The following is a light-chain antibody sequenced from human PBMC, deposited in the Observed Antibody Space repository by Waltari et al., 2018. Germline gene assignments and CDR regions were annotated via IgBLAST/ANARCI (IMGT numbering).Light chain of an antibody. CDR3: SSYISSSTLEL. CDR1: SSDVGAYNY. V-gene: IGLV2-14*03. Sequence: QSALTPPASVSGSPGQSITISCTGTSSDVGAYNYVPWYQQHPGKAPKLMIFDVSNRPSGVSNRFSGSKSGNTASLTISGLQAEDEAGYYCSSYISSSTLELFGGGTSLTVL. J-gene: IGLJ2*01. CDR2: DVS.